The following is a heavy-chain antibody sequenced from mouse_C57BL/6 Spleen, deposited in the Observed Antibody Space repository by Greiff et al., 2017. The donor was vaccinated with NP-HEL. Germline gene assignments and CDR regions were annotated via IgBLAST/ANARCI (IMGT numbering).Heavy chain of an antibody. V-gene: IGHV1-42*01. CDR3: AEGVYYAMDY. CDR2: INPSTGGT. Sequence: EVQLQQSGPELVKPGASVKISCKASGYSFTGYYMNWVKQSPEKSLEWIGEINPSTGGTTYNQKFKAKATLTVDKSSSTAYMQLKSLTSEDSAVYYCAEGVYYAMDYWGQGTSVTVSS. CDR1: GYSFTGYY. J-gene: IGHJ4*01.